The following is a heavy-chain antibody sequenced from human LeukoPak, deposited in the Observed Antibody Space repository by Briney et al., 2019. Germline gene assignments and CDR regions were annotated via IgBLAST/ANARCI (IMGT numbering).Heavy chain of an antibody. CDR2: MNPNSGNT. Sequence: GASVKVSCKASGYTFTSYDINWVRQATGQGLEWMGWMNPNSGNTGYAQKFQGRVTMTRNTSISTAYMELSSLRSDDTAVYYCAREGWVGYCSGGSCPIDYWGQGTLVTVSS. D-gene: IGHD2-15*01. CDR1: GYTFTSYD. J-gene: IGHJ4*02. V-gene: IGHV1-8*01. CDR3: AREGWVGYCSGGSCPIDY.